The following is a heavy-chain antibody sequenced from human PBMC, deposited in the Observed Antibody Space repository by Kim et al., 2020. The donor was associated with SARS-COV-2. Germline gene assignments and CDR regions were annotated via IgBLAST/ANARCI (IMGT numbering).Heavy chain of an antibody. V-gene: IGHV4-39*01. J-gene: IGHJ6*02. Sequence: SETLSLTCTVSGGSISSSSYYWGWIRQPPGKGLEWIGSIYYSGSTYYNPSLKSRVTISVDTSKNQFSLKLSSVTAADTAVYYCARGQQWLPLYYYYYGMDVWGQGTTVTVSS. D-gene: IGHD6-19*01. CDR1: GGSISSSSYY. CDR3: ARGQQWLPLYYYYYGMDV. CDR2: IYYSGST.